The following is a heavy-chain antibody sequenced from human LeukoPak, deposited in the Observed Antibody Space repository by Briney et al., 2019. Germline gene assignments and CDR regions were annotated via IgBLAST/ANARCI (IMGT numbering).Heavy chain of an antibody. CDR2: ISSSSSYI. V-gene: IGHV3-21*01. CDR1: GFTFSSYE. D-gene: IGHD3-10*01. J-gene: IGHJ4*02. CDR3: ATTYYYGSGSSYSPYFDS. Sequence: GGSLRLSCAASGFTFSSYEMSWVRQAPGKGLEWVSSISSSSSYINYADSVKGRFIISRDNAKNSLYLQMNSLRAEDTAVYYCATTYYYGSGSSYSPYFDSWGQGTLVTVSS.